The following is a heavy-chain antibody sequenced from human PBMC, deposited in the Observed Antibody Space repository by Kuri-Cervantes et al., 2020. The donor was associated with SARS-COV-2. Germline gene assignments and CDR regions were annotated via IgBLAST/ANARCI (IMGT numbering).Heavy chain of an antibody. CDR1: GFTFTGST. CDR2: IVVGSGDT. V-gene: IGHV1-58*02. J-gene: IGHJ4*02. Sequence: SVKVSCKTSGFTFTGSTIQWVRQARGQGLEWIGWIVVGSGDTSYAQEFQDRVTITRDMSTATAYMELRTLRSQDTAVYFCSLDAFDYWGQGTLVTVSS. CDR3: SLDAFDY. D-gene: IGHD2-8*01.